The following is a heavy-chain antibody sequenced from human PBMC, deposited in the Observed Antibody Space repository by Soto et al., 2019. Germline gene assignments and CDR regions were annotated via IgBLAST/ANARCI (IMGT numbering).Heavy chain of an antibody. Sequence: QLQLQESGPGLVKPSETLSLTCTVSGGSISSSSYYWGWIRQPPGKGLEWIGSIYYSGSTYYNPSLKSRVTISVDTSKNQFSLKLSSVTAADTAVYYCARPRKYSSGWYWFDPWGQGTLVTVSS. V-gene: IGHV4-39*01. CDR2: IYYSGST. CDR1: GGSISSSSYY. CDR3: ARPRKYSSGWYWFDP. J-gene: IGHJ5*02. D-gene: IGHD6-19*01.